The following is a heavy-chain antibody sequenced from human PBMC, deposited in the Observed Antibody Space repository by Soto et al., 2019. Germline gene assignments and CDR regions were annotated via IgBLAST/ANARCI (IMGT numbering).Heavy chain of an antibody. CDR2: IFYSGDT. J-gene: IGHJ4*02. CDR3: ARLSNYGSGWSTFDY. Sequence: QVQLQESGPGLVKPSETLSLTCTVSGGYINNYHWIWIRQPPGKGLEWIGYIFYSGDTNYSPSLKSRVTISVDTSKNQFALKLNSVTTADTAVYYCARLSNYGSGWSTFDYLGRGTLVTVSS. CDR1: GGYINNYH. D-gene: IGHD6-19*01. V-gene: IGHV4-59*01.